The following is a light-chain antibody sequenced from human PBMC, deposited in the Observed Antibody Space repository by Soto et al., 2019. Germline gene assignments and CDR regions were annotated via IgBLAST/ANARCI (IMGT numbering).Light chain of an antibody. CDR1: NSDVGGYNY. CDR3: CSYAGSSTFL. V-gene: IGLV2-11*01. CDR2: DVS. J-gene: IGLJ2*01. Sequence: SSLTQPRSVSGSPGQSVTISCTGTNSDVGGYNYVSWYQQHPGIVPKLLIYDVSKRPSGVPDRFSASKSGNTASLTISGLQAEDEADYYCCSYAGSSTFLFGGGTQLTVL.